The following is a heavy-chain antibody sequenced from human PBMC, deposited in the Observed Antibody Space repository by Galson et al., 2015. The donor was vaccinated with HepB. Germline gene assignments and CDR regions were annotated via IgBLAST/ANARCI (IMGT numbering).Heavy chain of an antibody. CDR1: GGTFSSYA. V-gene: IGHV1-69*13. J-gene: IGHJ5*02. CDR2: IIPIFGTA. D-gene: IGHD1-26*01. Sequence: SVKVSCKASGGTFSSYAISWVRQAPGQGLEWMGGIIPIFGTANYAQKFQGRVTITADESTSTAYMELSSLRSEDTAVYYCARDWAGATKERPYNWFDPWGQGTLVTVSS. CDR3: ARDWAGATKERPYNWFDP.